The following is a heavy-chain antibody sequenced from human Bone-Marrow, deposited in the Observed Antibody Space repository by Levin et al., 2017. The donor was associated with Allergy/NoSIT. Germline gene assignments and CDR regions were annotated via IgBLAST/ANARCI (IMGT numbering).Heavy chain of an antibody. CDR2: ISGSGGST. CDR3: AKDANSSGWYRERHYYDSSGYSFDY. CDR1: GFTFSSYA. V-gene: IGHV3-23*01. D-gene: IGHD3-22*01. Sequence: GESLKISCAASGFTFSSYAMSWVRQAPGKGLEWVSAISGSGGSTYYADSVKGRFTISRDNSKNTLYLQMNSLRAEDTAVYYCAKDANSSGWYRERHYYDSSGYSFDYWGQGTLVTVSS. J-gene: IGHJ4*02.